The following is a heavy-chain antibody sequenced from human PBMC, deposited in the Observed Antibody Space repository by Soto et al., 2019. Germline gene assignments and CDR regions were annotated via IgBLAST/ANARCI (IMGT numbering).Heavy chain of an antibody. CDR2: IYYSGST. D-gene: IGHD7-27*01. CDR3: ARSWGTYFDF. V-gene: IGHV4-59*01. J-gene: IGHJ4*02. CDR1: GGSISSYY. Sequence: PSETLSLTCTVSGGSISSYYWSWIRQPPGKGLEWIGYIYYSGSTDYDPSLKSRVTISVDTSKNQFSLKLSSVTAADKAVYYCARSWGTYFDFWGQGTLVTVSS.